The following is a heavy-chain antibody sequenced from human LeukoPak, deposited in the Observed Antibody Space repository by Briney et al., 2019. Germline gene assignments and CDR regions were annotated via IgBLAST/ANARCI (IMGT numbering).Heavy chain of an antibody. D-gene: IGHD3-9*01. Sequence: GGSLRLSCAASGFTFSDSYMSWIRQAPGQGLEWISYIGNDGRPIYYADSVKGRFTISRDNSKNTLYLQMNSLRAEDTAVYYCAKAHTRYYDILTGYYNYWGQGTLVTVSS. CDR1: GFTFSDSY. CDR2: IGNDGRPI. CDR3: AKAHTRYYDILTGYYNY. V-gene: IGHV3-11*04. J-gene: IGHJ4*02.